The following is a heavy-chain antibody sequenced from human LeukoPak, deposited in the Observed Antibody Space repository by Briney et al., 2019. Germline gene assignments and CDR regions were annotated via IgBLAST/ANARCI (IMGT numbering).Heavy chain of an antibody. CDR2: IRSKAYGGTT. V-gene: IGHV3-49*04. CDR3: TRDISGYYDSSGYYYYFDY. CDR1: GFTFGDYA. Sequence: PGGSLRLPCTASGFTFGDYAMSWVRQAPGKGLEWVGFIRSKAYGGTTEYAASVKGRFTISRDDSKSIAYLQMNSLKTEDTAVYYCTRDISGYYDSSGYYYYFDYWGQGTLVTVSS. J-gene: IGHJ4*02. D-gene: IGHD3-22*01.